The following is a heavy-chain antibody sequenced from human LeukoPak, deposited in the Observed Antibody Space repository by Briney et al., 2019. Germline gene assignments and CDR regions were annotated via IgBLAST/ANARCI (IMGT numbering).Heavy chain of an antibody. CDR1: GFTFSSYA. CDR3: ARDLYKREGTFDY. D-gene: IGHD1-14*01. V-gene: IGHV3-30-3*01. Sequence: PGRSVRLSCAASGFTFSSYAMHWVRQAPGKGLEWVAVISYDGSNKYYADSVKGRFTISRDNSKNTLYLQMNSLRAEDTAVYYCARDLYKREGTFDYWGQGTLVTVSS. CDR2: ISYDGSNK. J-gene: IGHJ4*02.